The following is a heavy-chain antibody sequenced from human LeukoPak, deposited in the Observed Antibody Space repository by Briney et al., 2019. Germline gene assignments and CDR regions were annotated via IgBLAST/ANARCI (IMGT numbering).Heavy chain of an antibody. CDR1: GFTFSSYG. J-gene: IGHJ4*02. CDR3: AKASVEMATITIDY. CDR2: ISYDGSSK. Sequence: GGSLRLSCAASGFTFSSYGMHWVRQAPGKGLEWVAVISYDGSSKYYADSVKGRFTISRDNSKNTLYLQMNSLRAEDTAVYYCAKASVEMATITIDYWGQGTLVTVSS. D-gene: IGHD5-24*01. V-gene: IGHV3-30*18.